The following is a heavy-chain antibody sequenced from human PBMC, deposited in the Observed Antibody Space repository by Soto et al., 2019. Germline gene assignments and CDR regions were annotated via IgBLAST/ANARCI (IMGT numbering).Heavy chain of an antibody. D-gene: IGHD6-13*01. J-gene: IGHJ4*02. Sequence: SETLSLTCTVSGGSISSYYWSWIRQPPGKGLEWIGYIYYSGSTNYNPSLKSRVTISVDTSKNQFSLKLSSLTAADTAVYYCARWVAAADYWGQGTLVTDSS. V-gene: IGHV4-59*01. CDR1: GGSISSYY. CDR3: ARWVAAADY. CDR2: IYYSGST.